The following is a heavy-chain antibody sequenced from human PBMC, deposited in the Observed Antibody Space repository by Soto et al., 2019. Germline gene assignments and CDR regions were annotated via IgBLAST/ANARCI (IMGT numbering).Heavy chain of an antibody. CDR3: ARSLQNCSSTSCYLSAFDI. CDR2: INPNSGGT. J-gene: IGHJ3*02. V-gene: IGHV1-2*04. CDR1: GYTFTGYY. D-gene: IGHD2-2*01. Sequence: QAQLVQSGAEVKKPGASVKVSCKASGYTFTGYYMHWVRQAPGQGLEWMGWINPNSGGTNYAQKFQGWVTITRDTSISTAYMERSRLRSDDTAVYYCARSLQNCSSTSCYLSAFDIWGQGTMVTVSS.